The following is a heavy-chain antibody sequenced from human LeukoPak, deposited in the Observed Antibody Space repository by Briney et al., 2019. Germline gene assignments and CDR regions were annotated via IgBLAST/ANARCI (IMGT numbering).Heavy chain of an antibody. V-gene: IGHV4-59*01. D-gene: IGHD6-25*01. CDR3: ARESAAALAVDY. Sequence: PSETLSLTCTVSDGSINTYYWSWLRQPPGKGLEWIAYIFYSGSTDYNPSLKSRVTISVDTSKNQFSLKLSSVTAADTAVYYCARESAAALAVDYWGQGTLVTVSS. CDR2: IFYSGST. J-gene: IGHJ4*02. CDR1: DGSINTYY.